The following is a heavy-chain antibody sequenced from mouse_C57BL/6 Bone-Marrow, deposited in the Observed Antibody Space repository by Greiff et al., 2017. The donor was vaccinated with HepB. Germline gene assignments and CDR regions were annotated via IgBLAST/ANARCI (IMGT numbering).Heavy chain of an antibody. CDR3: ARSKGIYYDGSSSSRFDY. Sequence: QVQLQQPGAELVKPGASVKMSCKASGYTFTSYWITWVKQRPGQGLEWIGDIYPGSGSTNYNEKFKSKATLTVDTSSSTAYMQLSSLTSEDSAVYYCARSKGIYYDGSSSSRFDYWGQGTTLTVSS. V-gene: IGHV1-55*01. D-gene: IGHD1-1*01. CDR2: IYPGSGST. J-gene: IGHJ2*01. CDR1: GYTFTSYW.